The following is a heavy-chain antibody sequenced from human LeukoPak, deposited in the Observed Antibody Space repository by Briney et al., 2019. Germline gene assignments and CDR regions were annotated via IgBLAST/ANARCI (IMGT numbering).Heavy chain of an antibody. J-gene: IGHJ5*02. CDR3: AQGRLRDYYDTSGYYR. D-gene: IGHD3-22*01. CDR2: ISWNSGTI. Sequence: GRSLRLSCATSGFTFDDYAMYWVRHAPGKGLEWVSGISWNSGTIAYADSVKGRFTISRDNAKNSLSLQMNSLRPEDTAFYYCAQGRLRDYYDTSGYYRWGQGTLVTVSS. CDR1: GFTFDDYA. V-gene: IGHV3-9*01.